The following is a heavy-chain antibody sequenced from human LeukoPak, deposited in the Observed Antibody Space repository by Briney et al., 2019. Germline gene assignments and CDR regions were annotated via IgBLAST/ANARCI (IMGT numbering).Heavy chain of an antibody. CDR2: INWNGVIT. Sequence: GGSPRLSCAASGFTFDDYGMSWVRQAPGKGLEWVSDINWNGVITSYADSVKGRFTISRDNAKKSLYLQMNSLRAEDTALYYCVRGEIAVAGTHLLYWGQGTLVTVSS. CDR1: GFTFDDYG. D-gene: IGHD6-19*01. CDR3: VRGEIAVAGTHLLY. V-gene: IGHV3-20*04. J-gene: IGHJ4*02.